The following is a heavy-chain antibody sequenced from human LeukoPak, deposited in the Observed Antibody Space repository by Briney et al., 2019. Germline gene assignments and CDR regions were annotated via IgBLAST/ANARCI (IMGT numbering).Heavy chain of an antibody. CDR3: ARVGSSWPFYYFDY. J-gene: IGHJ4*02. Sequence: SETLSLTCTVSGGSISSYYWSWIRQPPGKGLEWIGYIYYSGSTNYNPSLKSRVTISVDTSNNQFSLKLSSVTAADTAVYYCARVGSSWPFYYFDYWGQGTLVTVSS. CDR2: IYYSGST. V-gene: IGHV4-59*12. CDR1: GGSISSYY. D-gene: IGHD6-13*01.